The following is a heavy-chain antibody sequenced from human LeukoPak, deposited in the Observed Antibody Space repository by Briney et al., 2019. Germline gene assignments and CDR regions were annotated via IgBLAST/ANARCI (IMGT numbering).Heavy chain of an antibody. Sequence: SETLSLTCTVSGGSISSYYWSWIRQPPGKGLEWIGYIYYSGSTNYNPSLKSRVTISVDTSKNQFSLKLSSVTAADTAVYYCAGLPIGDSFDYWGQGTLVTVSS. CDR3: AGLPIGDSFDY. V-gene: IGHV4-59*01. D-gene: IGHD2-21*02. CDR1: GGSISSYY. J-gene: IGHJ4*02. CDR2: IYYSGST.